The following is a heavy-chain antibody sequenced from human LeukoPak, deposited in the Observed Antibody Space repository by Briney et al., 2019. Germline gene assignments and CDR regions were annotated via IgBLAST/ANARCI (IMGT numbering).Heavy chain of an antibody. CDR2: IRSKAYGGTT. Sequence: GGSLRLSCTAPGFTFGDHAMSWVRQAPGKGLEWLGFIRSKAYGGTTEYAASAKGRFTISRDDSKSIAYLQMNSLTTEDTAVYCSRGPTQQWLYSGTDVWGQGTTVIVSS. CDR1: GFTFGDHA. V-gene: IGHV3-49*04. CDR3: RGPTQQWLYSGTDV. J-gene: IGHJ6*02. D-gene: IGHD5-18*01.